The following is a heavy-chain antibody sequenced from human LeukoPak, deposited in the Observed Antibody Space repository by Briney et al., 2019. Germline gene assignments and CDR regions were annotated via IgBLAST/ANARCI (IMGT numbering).Heavy chain of an antibody. CDR1: GYTFTNSY. CDR3: ARPGGYYYDSSGYYYPFDY. J-gene: IGHJ4*02. V-gene: IGHV1-69*13. D-gene: IGHD3-22*01. Sequence: SVKVSCKASGYTFTNSYMHWVRQAPGQGLEWMGGIIPIFGTANYAQKFQGRVTITADESTSTAYMELSSLRSEDTAVYYCARPGGYYYDSSGYYYPFDYWGQGTLVTVSS. CDR2: IIPIFGTA.